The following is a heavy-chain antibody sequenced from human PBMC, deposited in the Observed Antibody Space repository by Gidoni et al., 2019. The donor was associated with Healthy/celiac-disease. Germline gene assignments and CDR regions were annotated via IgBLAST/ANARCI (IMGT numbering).Heavy chain of an antibody. CDR1: SFTFSPCS. D-gene: IGHD3-9*01. V-gene: IGHV3-48*02. CDR2: ISSSSSTI. CDR3: ASTDILTGYFPKYFQH. J-gene: IGHJ1*01. Sequence: VQLLESGGGLVQSGGSLRLSCAASSFTFSPCSMNWVRQAPGKGLEWVSYISSSSSTIYYADSVKGRFTISRDNAKNSLYLQMNSLRDEDTAVYYCASTDILTGYFPKYFQHWGQGTLVTVSS.